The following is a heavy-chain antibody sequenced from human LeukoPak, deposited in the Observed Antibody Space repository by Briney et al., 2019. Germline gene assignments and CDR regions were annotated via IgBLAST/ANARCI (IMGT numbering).Heavy chain of an antibody. Sequence: SETLSLTCTVSGGSISTTSYYWGWTRQSPGKGLEWIGTIYYGGSTDYNPSLKSRVTISVDTSKNQFSLKLSSVTAADTAVYYCARRAPIAAADAFDIWGQGTMVTVSS. J-gene: IGHJ3*02. V-gene: IGHV4-39*07. D-gene: IGHD6-13*01. CDR2: IYYGGST. CDR1: GGSISTTSYY. CDR3: ARRAPIAAADAFDI.